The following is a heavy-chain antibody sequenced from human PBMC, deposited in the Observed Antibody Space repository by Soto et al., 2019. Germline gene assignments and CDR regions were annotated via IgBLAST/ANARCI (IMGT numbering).Heavy chain of an antibody. D-gene: IGHD6-19*01. CDR2: ISGSGGST. Sequence: GGSLRLSCAASEFTFSNYWMHWVRQAPGKGLVWVSAISGSGGSTYYADSVKGRFTISRDNSKNTLYLQMNSLRAEDTAVYYCAKDIVGIAVAGPIGYYGMDVWGQGTTVTVSS. CDR3: AKDIVGIAVAGPIGYYGMDV. CDR1: EFTFSNYW. V-gene: IGHV3-23*01. J-gene: IGHJ6*02.